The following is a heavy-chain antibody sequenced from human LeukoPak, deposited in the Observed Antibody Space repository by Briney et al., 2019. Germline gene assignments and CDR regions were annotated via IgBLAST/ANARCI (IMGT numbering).Heavy chain of an antibody. J-gene: IGHJ4*02. CDR1: GGSISSYY. V-gene: IGHV4-59*01. CDR3: AREYSSSSWFDY. D-gene: IGHD6-6*01. CDR2: IYYSGST. Sequence: PSETLSLTCTVSGGSISSYYWSWIRQPPGKGLEWIGYIYYSGSTNYNPSLKSRVTISVDTSKNQFSLKLSPVTAADTAVYYCAREYSSSSWFDYWGQGTLVTVSS.